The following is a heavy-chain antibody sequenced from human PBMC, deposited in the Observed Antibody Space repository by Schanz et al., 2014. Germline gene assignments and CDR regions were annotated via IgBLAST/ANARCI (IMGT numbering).Heavy chain of an antibody. CDR2: INTGSNYI. Sequence: VQLLESGGGLVQPGGSLRLSCAASGFSFSDYYMSWIRQAPGKGLEWISFINTGSNYINYADSVKGRFTISRDNTKNSLCLQLSSLRADDTAVYYCARNRGSGGQNWYFDLWGRGTLVTVSS. J-gene: IGHJ2*01. CDR3: ARNRGSGGQNWYFDL. V-gene: IGHV3-11*03. D-gene: IGHD1-26*01. CDR1: GFSFSDYY.